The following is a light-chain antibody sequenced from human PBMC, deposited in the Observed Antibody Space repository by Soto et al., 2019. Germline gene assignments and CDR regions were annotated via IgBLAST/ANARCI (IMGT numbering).Light chain of an antibody. CDR1: SWHSTYA. J-gene: IGLJ3*02. V-gene: IGLV4-69*01. CDR2: INYDGTH. Sequence: QAVVTQSPSSSASLGASVKLTCTLSSWHSTYAIAWHQQQSEKGPRFLMKINYDGTHSKGDGFFDRFSGSSSGAERHLTISRRQSEDEADYYCQSLGTGIQVFGGGTKLTVL. CDR3: QSLGTGIQV.